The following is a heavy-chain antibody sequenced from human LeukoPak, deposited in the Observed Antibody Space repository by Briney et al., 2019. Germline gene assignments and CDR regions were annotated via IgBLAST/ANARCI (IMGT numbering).Heavy chain of an antibody. V-gene: IGHV3-23*01. CDR2: ISGSGGST. D-gene: IGHD6-19*01. CDR1: GFTFSSYA. J-gene: IGHJ4*02. Sequence: GGSLRLSCAASGFTFSSYAMSWVRQAPGKGLEWVSAISGSGGSTYYADSVKGRFTISRDNSKNTLYLQMNSLRAEDTAVYYCAKDNLGSGWYILFDYWGQGTLVTVSS. CDR3: AKDNLGSGWYILFDY.